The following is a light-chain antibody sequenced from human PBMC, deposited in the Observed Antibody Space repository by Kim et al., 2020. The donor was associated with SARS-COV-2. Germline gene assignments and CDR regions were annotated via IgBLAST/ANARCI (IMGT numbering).Light chain of an antibody. CDR3: QAWDRSTAV. CDR2: QDN. CDR1: ELGNKY. Sequence: VSPGPTASTTSYGDELGNKYFLWYRQQPGQTPVLVMFQDNVRASGIPEGISGSNSGNTASLTISGTQALDEADYYCQAWDRSTAVFGGGTQLTVL. J-gene: IGLJ2*01. V-gene: IGLV3-1*01.